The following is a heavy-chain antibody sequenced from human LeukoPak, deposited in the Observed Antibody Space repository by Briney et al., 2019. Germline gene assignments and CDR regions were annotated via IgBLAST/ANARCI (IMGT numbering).Heavy chain of an antibody. D-gene: IGHD3-22*01. Sequence: PSETLSLTCTVSRDSISSYYWSWIRQPPGKGLEWIAYVYRSGSTNYNPSLKSRVTISVDTSRNQVSLKLSSVTAADTAVYYCARARYYDSSGYSPYYFDYWGQGTLVTVSS. CDR1: RDSISSYY. CDR2: VYRSGST. CDR3: ARARYYDSSGYSPYYFDY. J-gene: IGHJ4*02. V-gene: IGHV4-59*13.